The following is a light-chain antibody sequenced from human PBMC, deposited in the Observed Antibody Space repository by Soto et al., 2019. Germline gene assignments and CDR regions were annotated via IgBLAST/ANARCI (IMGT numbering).Light chain of an antibody. J-gene: IGLJ1*01. Sequence: QSALTQPASVSGSPGQSITISCTGTSSDVGTYDYVSWYQQHPGTAPKLMIYAVNNRPSGVSNRFSGSKSANTASLTISGLQAEDEADYYCSSYTTGSTYVFGAGTKLTAL. CDR1: SSDVGTYDY. V-gene: IGLV2-14*03. CDR3: SSYTTGSTYV. CDR2: AVN.